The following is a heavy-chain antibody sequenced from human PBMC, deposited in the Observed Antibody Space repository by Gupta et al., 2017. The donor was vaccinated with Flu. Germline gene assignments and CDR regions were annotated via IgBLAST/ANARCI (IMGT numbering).Heavy chain of an antibody. CDR2: ISGSGGST. J-gene: IGHJ3*02. CDR3: AKGEATNSAFDI. CDR1: GFPFTSYA. V-gene: IGHV3-23*01. D-gene: IGHD1-26*01. Sequence: EVQLLESGGGLVQPGGSLRLFCAALGFPFTSYAMSWVRQAPGKGLEWVSTISGSGGSTYYADSVKGRFTISRDNSKNTLYLQMNSLRAEDTAVYYCAKGEATNSAFDIWGQGTMVTVSS.